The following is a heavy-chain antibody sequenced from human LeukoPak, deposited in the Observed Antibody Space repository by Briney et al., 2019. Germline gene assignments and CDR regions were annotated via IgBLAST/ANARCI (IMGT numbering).Heavy chain of an antibody. J-gene: IGHJ5*02. Sequence: ASVKVSCKASGYTFTSYDINWVRQATGQGLEWMGWMNPNSGNTGYAQKFQGRVTMTRNTSISTAYMELSSLRPEDTAVYYCARGGKIVVVAATRYNWFDPWGQGTLVTVSS. V-gene: IGHV1-8*01. CDR3: ARGGKIVVVAATRYNWFDP. CDR2: MNPNSGNT. D-gene: IGHD2-15*01. CDR1: GYTFTSYD.